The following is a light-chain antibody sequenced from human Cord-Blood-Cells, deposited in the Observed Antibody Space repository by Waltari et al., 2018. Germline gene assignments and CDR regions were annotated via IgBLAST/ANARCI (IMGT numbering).Light chain of an antibody. Sequence: EIVMPQSPATLSVYPGERATLSCTASQSVSSNLAWYQQKPGQAPRLLIYGASTRATGIPARFSGSGSGTEFTLTISSLQSEDFAVYYCQQYNNWLTFGGGTKVEIK. CDR3: QQYNNWLT. CDR2: GAS. V-gene: IGKV3-15*01. J-gene: IGKJ4*01. CDR1: QSVSSN.